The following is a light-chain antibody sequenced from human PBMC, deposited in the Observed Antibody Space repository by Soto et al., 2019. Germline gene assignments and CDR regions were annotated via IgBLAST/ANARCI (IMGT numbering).Light chain of an antibody. J-gene: IGKJ1*01. CDR1: QSISTY. CDR3: QQSYSTPRT. Sequence: DIQMTQSPSSLSASVGDRVTITCRASQSISTYLNWYQQKPGKAPNLLMYAASSLQSGVPTRFTGSGSGTDFTLTISSLQPEDFATYYCQQSYSTPRTFGQGTKVDTK. V-gene: IGKV1-39*01. CDR2: AAS.